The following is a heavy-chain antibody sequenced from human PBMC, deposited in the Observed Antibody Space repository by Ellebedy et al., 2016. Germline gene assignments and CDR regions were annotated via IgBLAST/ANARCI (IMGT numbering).Heavy chain of an antibody. CDR1: GGSINSGGYS. D-gene: IGHD3-10*01. V-gene: IGHV4-30-2*01. J-gene: IGHJ4*02. CDR2: IYPGGST. CDR3: ARYGFGSGFFDY. Sequence: LRLXCTVSGGSINSGGYSWSWIRQPPGKGLEWIGFIYPGGSTNYNPSFESRVTISVDRSKNQFSLRLTSVTAADTSVYYCARYGFGSGFFDYWGQGSLVTVSS.